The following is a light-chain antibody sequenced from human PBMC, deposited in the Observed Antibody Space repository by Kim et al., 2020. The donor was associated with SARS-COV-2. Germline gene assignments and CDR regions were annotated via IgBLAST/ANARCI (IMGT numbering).Light chain of an antibody. V-gene: IGLV1-44*01. CDR1: SPNTGSNA. Sequence: CTPGQRSTITFYAASPNTGSNAMNWPQHLPETAPNLLIYNNNQRPSGVPDRFSASKSGTSASLAISGLQSEDEADYYCVAWDDSLNGWVCGGGTQLTVL. CDR3: VAWDDSLNGWV. J-gene: IGLJ3*02. CDR2: NNN.